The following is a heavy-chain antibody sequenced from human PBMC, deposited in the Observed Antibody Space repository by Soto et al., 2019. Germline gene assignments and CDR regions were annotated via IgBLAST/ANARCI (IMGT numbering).Heavy chain of an antibody. CDR3: LMDGTKTLRDWFAP. CDR1: GDSISGFY. V-gene: IGHV4-4*07. Sequence: SETLSLTCPVSGDSISGFYWSWIRKSAGKGLEWIGRIYATATTDYNPSLKSRVMMSVDTSKKQFSLKLRSVTAADTAVYYRLMDGTKTLRDWFAPWGQG. CDR2: IYATATT. J-gene: IGHJ5*02. D-gene: IGHD1-1*01.